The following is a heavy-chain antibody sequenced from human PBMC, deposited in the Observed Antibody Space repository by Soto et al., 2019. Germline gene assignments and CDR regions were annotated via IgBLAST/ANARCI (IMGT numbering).Heavy chain of an antibody. CDR3: ARARGPELSFDY. V-gene: IGHV3-11*06. CDR2: ISSSSSYT. J-gene: IGHJ4*02. Sequence: GGSLRLSCGASGFTFSDYYMSWIRQAPGKGLEWVSYISSSSSYTNYADSVKGRFTISRDNAKNSLYLQMNSLRAEDTAVYYCARARGPELSFDYWGQGTLVTVSS. D-gene: IGHD1-7*01. CDR1: GFTFSDYY.